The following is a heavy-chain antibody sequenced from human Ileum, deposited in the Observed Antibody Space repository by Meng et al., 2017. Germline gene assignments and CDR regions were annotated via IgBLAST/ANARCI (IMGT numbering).Heavy chain of an antibody. D-gene: IGHD3-10*01. CDR2: MNPHDGGA. J-gene: IGHJ6*02. V-gene: IGHV1-2*05. Sequence: ASVKVSCKASGYSFTVYYIHWVRQAPGQGLEWMGRMNPHDGGANYAQKFHGRVTMTRDTSISTAYLELSSLSSDDTVMYFCARPSLRVGFDVWGQGTTVTVSS. CDR1: GYSFTVYY. CDR3: ARPSLRVGFDV.